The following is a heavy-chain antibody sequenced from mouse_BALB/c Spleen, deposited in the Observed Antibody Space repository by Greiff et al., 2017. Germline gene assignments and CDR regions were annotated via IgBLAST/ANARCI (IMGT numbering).Heavy chain of an antibody. V-gene: IGHV1S137*01. CDR2: ISTYYGDA. CDR3: AREGNFPFDY. D-gene: IGHD2-1*01. Sequence: VKLVESGAELVRPGVSVKISCKGSGYTFTDYAMHWVKQSHAKSLEWIGVISTYYGDASYNQKFKGKATMTVDKSSSTAYMELARLTSEDSAIYYCAREGNFPFDYWGQGTTLTVSS. J-gene: IGHJ2*01. CDR1: GYTFTDYA.